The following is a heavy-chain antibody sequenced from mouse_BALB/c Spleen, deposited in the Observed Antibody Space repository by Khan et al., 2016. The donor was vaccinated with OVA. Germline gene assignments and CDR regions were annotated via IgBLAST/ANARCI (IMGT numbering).Heavy chain of an antibody. J-gene: IGHJ1*01. CDR2: ISSSGAT. CDR1: GDSITSGF. CDR3: ARWAYRYDRYFDV. D-gene: IGHD2-14*01. V-gene: IGHV3-8*02. Sequence: EVQLQESGPSLVKPSQTLSLTCSVAGDSITSGFWNWIRKFPGNNLEYMGYISSSGATYYSPSLKSRISITRDTSNNQYYLQLNSVTTEDTATYYCARWAYRYDRYFDVWGAGTTVTVSS.